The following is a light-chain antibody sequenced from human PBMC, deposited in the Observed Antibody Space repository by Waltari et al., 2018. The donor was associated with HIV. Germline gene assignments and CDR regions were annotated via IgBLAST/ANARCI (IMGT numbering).Light chain of an antibody. J-gene: IGLJ3*02. CDR2: EDL. V-gene: IGLV2-23*01. CDR3: CSYAGSSKWV. CDR1: SSDVGNYNL. Sequence: QSALTQPASVSGSPGQSITISCTGSSSDVGNYNLVSWYQQHPGKAPKLMIYEDLNRPSEVSKRFYGSESGNTAYLTISGLQAEEEADYYCCSYAGSSKWVFGVGTKLTVL.